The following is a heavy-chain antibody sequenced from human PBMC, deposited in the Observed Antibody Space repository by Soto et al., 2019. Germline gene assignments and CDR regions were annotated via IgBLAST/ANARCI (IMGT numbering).Heavy chain of an antibody. D-gene: IGHD1-26*01. V-gene: IGHV3-30*18. J-gene: IGHJ6*02. CDR3: AKGAGDRLSLGMDV. CDR2: ISYDGSNT. CDR1: GFSISDYG. Sequence: TGGSVRLSCAASGFSISDYGMEWVRQAPGKGLEWVALISYDGSNTYYADSVKGRFTISRDNSKDTLFLQMTGLRREDTAVYYCAKGAGDRLSLGMDVWGQGTTVTVSS.